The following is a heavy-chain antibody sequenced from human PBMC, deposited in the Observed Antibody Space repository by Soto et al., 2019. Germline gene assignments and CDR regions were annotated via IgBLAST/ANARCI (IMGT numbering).Heavy chain of an antibody. J-gene: IGHJ6*02. D-gene: IGHD3-16*01. V-gene: IGHV4-30-4*01. Sequence: SETLSLTCTVSGGSISSGDYYWSWIRQPPGKGLEWIGYIYYSGSTYYNPSLKSRVTISVDTSKNQFSLKLSSVTAADTAVYYCARDATERYDYVWGSGYYGMDVWGQGITGTVSS. CDR2: IYYSGST. CDR3: ARDATERYDYVWGSGYYGMDV. CDR1: GGSISSGDYY.